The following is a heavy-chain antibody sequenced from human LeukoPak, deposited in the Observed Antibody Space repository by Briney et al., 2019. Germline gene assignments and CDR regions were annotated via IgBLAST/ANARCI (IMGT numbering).Heavy chain of an antibody. D-gene: IGHD2-2*01. J-gene: IGHJ6*02. CDR3: ARVEDIVVVPASHYYYGMDV. V-gene: IGHV1-18*01. CDR2: ISAYNGNT. CDR1: GYTFTSYG. Sequence: VASVKVSCKASGYTFTSYGISCVRQAPGQGLEWMGWISAYNGNTNYAQKLQGRVTMTTDTSTSTAYMELRSLRSDDTAVYYCARVEDIVVVPASHYYYGMDVWGQGTTVTVSS.